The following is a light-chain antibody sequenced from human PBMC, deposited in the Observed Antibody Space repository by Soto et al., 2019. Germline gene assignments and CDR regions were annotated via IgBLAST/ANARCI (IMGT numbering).Light chain of an antibody. J-gene: IGKJ5*01. Sequence: EIVMTQSPSTLSVSLGERATLSCRASQSVSNSYVAWYQQKSGQAPRLLIYDTSSRVTGIPDRFSGSGSGTDFTLTISRLEPEDFAVFYCQQYGTSEIIFGHGTRLEIK. CDR3: QQYGTSEII. CDR1: QSVSNSY. V-gene: IGKV3-20*01. CDR2: DTS.